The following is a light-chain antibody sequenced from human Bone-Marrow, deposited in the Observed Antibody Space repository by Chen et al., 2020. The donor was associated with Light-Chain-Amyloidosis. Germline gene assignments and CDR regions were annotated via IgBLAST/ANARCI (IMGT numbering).Light chain of an antibody. CDR3: EVWDRSSDRPV. J-gene: IGLJ3*02. Sequence: SYVLTQPSSVSVAPGQTATIPCGGNNIGSTSVHWYQQTPGQAPLLVGYDDSDRTSGITARLAGSTSGNTATLASSRVEAGDEADYCCEVWDRSSDRPVFGGGTKLTVL. CDR2: DDS. CDR1: NIGSTS. V-gene: IGLV3-21*02.